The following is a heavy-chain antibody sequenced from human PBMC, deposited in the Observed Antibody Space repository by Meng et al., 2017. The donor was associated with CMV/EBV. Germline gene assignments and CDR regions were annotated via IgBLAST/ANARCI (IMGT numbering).Heavy chain of an antibody. CDR2: IWYDGSNK. D-gene: IGHD3-3*01. J-gene: IGHJ6*02. CDR3: AKDVRDFWSGYQYNYYGMDV. V-gene: IGHV3-33*06. CDR1: GFTFSSYG. Sequence: GESLKISCAASGFTFSSYGMHWVRQAPGKGLEWVAVIWYDGSNKYYADSVKGRFTISRDNSKNTLYLQMNSLRAEGTAVYYCAKDVRDFWSGYQYNYYGMDVWGQGTTVTVSS.